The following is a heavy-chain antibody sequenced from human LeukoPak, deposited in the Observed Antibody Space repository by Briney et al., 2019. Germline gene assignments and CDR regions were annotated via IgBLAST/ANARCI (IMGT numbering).Heavy chain of an antibody. CDR1: GYTLTELS. CDR3: ATDRDSSGSFDY. CDR2: FDPEDGET. D-gene: IGHD3-22*01. Sequence: ASVKVSCNVSGYTLTELSMHWLRQAPGKGLEWMGGFDPEDGETIYAQKFQGRVTMTEDTSTDTAYMELSSLRSEDTAVYYCATDRDSSGSFDYWGQGTLVTVSS. J-gene: IGHJ4*02. V-gene: IGHV1-24*01.